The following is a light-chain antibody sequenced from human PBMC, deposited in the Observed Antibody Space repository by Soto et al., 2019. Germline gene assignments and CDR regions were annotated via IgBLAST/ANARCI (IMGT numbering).Light chain of an antibody. V-gene: IGKV3-11*01. J-gene: IGKJ2*01. CDR1: QSVSSY. CDR2: DAS. Sequence: EIVLTQSPATLSLSPGERATLSCRASQSVSSYLAGYQQKPGQAPRLLIYDASNRATGIPARFSGSGSGTDFTLTISSLEPEDFAVYYCQQRSNWPPKYTFGQGTKLEIK. CDR3: QQRSNWPPKYT.